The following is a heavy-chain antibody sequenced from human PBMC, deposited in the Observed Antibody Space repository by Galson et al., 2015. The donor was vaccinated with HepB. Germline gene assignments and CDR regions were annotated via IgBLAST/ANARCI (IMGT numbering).Heavy chain of an antibody. CDR3: ARVGSGYSYGYGFDY. Sequence: CKASGGTFSSYAISWVRQAPGQGLEWMGGIIPIFGTANYAQKFQGRVTITADESTSTAYMELSSLRSEDTAVYYCARVGSGYSYGYGFDYWGQGTLVTVSS. J-gene: IGHJ4*02. CDR2: IIPIFGTA. CDR1: GGTFSSYA. D-gene: IGHD5-18*01. V-gene: IGHV1-69*01.